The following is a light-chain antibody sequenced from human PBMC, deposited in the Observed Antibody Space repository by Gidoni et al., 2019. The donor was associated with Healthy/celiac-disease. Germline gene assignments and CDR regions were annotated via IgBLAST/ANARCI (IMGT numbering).Light chain of an antibody. CDR3: QQSYSTPPT. CDR2: AAS. CDR1: QSISSY. V-gene: IGKV1-39*01. J-gene: IGKJ4*01. Sequence: DIQMPQSPSSLSASVGDRVTITCRASQSISSYLNWYQQKPGKAPKLLIYAASSLQSGVPSRFSGSGSGTDFTLTISSLQPEDFATYYWQQSYSTPPTFGGXTKVEIK.